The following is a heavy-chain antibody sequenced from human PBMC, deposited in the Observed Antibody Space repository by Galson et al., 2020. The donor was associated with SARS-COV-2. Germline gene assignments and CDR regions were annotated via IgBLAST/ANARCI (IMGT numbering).Heavy chain of an antibody. Sequence: SETLSLTCTVSGGSISSGGYYWSWIRQHPGKGLEWIGYIYYSGSTYYNPSLKSRVTISVDTSKNQFSLKLSSVTAADTAVYYCARGDAAQGSYYFDYWGQGTLVTVSS. J-gene: IGHJ4*02. CDR2: IYYSGST. V-gene: IGHV4-31*03. CDR1: GGSISSGGYY. CDR3: ARGDAAQGSYYFDY. D-gene: IGHD2-21*02.